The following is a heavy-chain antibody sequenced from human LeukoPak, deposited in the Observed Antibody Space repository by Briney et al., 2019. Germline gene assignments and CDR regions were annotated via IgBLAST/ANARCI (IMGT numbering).Heavy chain of an antibody. CDR3: ARTTSMTASGYDY. CDR2: INPDTGDK. V-gene: IGHV1-8*03. CDR1: GYTFTNYH. D-gene: IGHD2-21*02. J-gene: IGHJ4*02. Sequence: GASVTVSFTASGYTFTNYHINWVRQASGQGAEWMTWINPDTGDKGYARKFQDRGTITTDTAIRKAYMELSSLSSEDTAVYFCARTTSMTASGYDYWGQGTLVTVSS.